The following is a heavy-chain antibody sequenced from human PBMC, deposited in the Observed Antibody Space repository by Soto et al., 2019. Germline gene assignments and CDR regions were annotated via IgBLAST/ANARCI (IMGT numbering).Heavy chain of an antibody. J-gene: IGHJ6*03. CDR2: INPGDSDT. CDR3: ARRVRDLVVVPAAHYYYMDV. V-gene: IGHV5-51*03. D-gene: IGHD2-2*01. CDR1: GYSFTNYW. Sequence: EVQLVQSGVEVKKPGESLKISCKTSGYSFTNYWIAWVRQMPGKGLEWVGIINPGDSDTRYSPSFQGQVTISADKSISTAYLQWSSLKASDTAIYYCARRVRDLVVVPAAHYYYMDVWGKGTTVTVSS.